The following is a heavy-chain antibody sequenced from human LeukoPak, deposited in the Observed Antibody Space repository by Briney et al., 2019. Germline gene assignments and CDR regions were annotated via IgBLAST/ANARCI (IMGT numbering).Heavy chain of an antibody. V-gene: IGHV1-2*02. J-gene: IGHJ4*02. Sequence: ASVKVSCKASGYTFTGYYMHWVRQAPGQGLEWMGWINPNSGGTNYAQKFQGRVTMTRDTSISTAYMELSRLRSDDTAVYYCARVRNRSYCSSTSCEYYYWGQGTLVTVSS. CDR3: ARVRNRSYCSSTSCEYYY. CDR1: GYTFTGYY. CDR2: INPNSGGT. D-gene: IGHD2-2*01.